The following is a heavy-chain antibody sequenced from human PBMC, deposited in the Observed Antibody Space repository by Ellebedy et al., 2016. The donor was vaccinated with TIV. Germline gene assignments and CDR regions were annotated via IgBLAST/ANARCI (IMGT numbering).Heavy chain of an antibody. Sequence: KVSCKGSGYSFTSFWIGWVRQMPGKGLEWMEIIYPGDSDTKYSPSFQGQVTISADKSISTAYLQWSSLKASDTAMYYCVRRLVNGYSSGWYVFDWGQGTLVTVSS. J-gene: IGHJ4*02. CDR3: VRRLVNGYSSGWYVFD. D-gene: IGHD6-19*01. CDR2: IYPGDSDT. CDR1: GYSFTSFW. V-gene: IGHV5-51*01.